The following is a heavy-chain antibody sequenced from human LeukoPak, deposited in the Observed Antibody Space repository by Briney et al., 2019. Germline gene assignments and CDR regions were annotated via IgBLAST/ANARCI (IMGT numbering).Heavy chain of an antibody. D-gene: IGHD3-10*01. CDR3: ATLYGSARGAFDS. Sequence: GGSLRLSCAASGFSFSSYAMTWVRQAPGKGLEWVSVLYSGAGTYYADSVKGRFTISRDNSKNTLYLQMNSPRAEDTAVYYCATLYGSARGAFDSWGQGTLVTVSS. CDR1: GFSFSSYA. V-gene: IGHV3-53*01. J-gene: IGHJ4*02. CDR2: LYSGAGT.